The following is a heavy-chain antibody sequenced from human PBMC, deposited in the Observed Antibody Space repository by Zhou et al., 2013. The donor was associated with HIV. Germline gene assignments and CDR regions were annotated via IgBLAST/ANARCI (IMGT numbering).Heavy chain of an antibody. CDR3: ARLVAARDYYYYIDV. CDR1: GGSISSGNYY. V-gene: IGHV4-61*02. Sequence: QVQLQESGPGLVKPSQTLSLTCAVSGGSISSGNYYWSWIRQPAGKGLEWIGRIYASGSTKYNPSLKSRVTISIDTSKNQFSLKLSSVTAADTAVYYCARLVAARDYYYYIDVWGQEGPRSPSP. CDR2: IYASGST. J-gene: IGHJ6*03. D-gene: IGHD6-13*01.